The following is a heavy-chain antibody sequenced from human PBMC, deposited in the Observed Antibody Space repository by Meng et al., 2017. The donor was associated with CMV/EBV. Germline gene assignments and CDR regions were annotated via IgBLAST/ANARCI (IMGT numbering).Heavy chain of an antibody. CDR3: ARVPASGYDFWSGYYHFDY. V-gene: IGHV1-2*02. CDR2: INPNSGGT. D-gene: IGHD3-3*01. CDR1: GYTFTSYG. J-gene: IGHJ4*02. Sequence: ASVKVSCKASGYTFTSYGISWVRQAPGQGLEWMGWINPNSGGTNYAQKFQGRVTMTRDTSISTAYMELSRLRSDDTAVYYCARVPASGYDFWSGYYHFDYWGQGTLVTVSS.